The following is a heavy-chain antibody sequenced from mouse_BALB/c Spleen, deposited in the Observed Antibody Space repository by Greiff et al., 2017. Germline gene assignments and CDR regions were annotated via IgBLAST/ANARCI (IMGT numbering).Heavy chain of an antibody. CDR1: GYTFTNSW. V-gene: IGHV1-7*01. Sequence: QVQLQQSGAELAKPGASVKMSCKASGYTFTNSWMHWVKQRPGQGLEWIGYINPSTGYTEYNQKFKDKATLTADKSSSTAYMQLSSLTSEDSAVYYCARSGNYGNYFDYWGQGTTLTVSS. CDR3: ARSGNYGNYFDY. CDR2: INPSTGYT. J-gene: IGHJ2*01. D-gene: IGHD2-1*01.